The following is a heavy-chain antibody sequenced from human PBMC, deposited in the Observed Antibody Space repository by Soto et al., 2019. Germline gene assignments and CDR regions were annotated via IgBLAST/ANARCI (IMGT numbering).Heavy chain of an antibody. CDR3: ARAIGGPTTTGWLDP. J-gene: IGHJ5*02. CDR2: IIPIFGTA. D-gene: IGHD1-26*01. Sequence: GASVKVSCKASGGTFSSYAISWVRQAPGQGLEWMGGIIPIFGTANYAQKFQGRVTITADESTSTAYMELGSLRFEDTAVYYCARAIGGPTTTGWLDPWGQGTLVTVSS. CDR1: GGTFSSYA. V-gene: IGHV1-69*13.